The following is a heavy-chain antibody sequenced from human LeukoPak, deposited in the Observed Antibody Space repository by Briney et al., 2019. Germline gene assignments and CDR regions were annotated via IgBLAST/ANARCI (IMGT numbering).Heavy chain of an antibody. V-gene: IGHV4-30-4*01. Sequence: PSETLSLTCTVSGGSISSDDYYWSWIRQPPGKGLEWIGFIYYSGNTYYKPSLKNRVSISVDTSKNQFSLTVSSVTAADTAVYYCARTYDTSGSPFDYWGQGTLVTVSS. CDR2: IYYSGNT. D-gene: IGHD3-22*01. CDR1: GGSISSDDYY. J-gene: IGHJ4*02. CDR3: ARTYDTSGSPFDY.